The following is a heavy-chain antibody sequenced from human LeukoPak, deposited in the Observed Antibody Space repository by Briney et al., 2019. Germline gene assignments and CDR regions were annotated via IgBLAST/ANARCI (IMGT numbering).Heavy chain of an antibody. CDR2: IWDDGNNK. CDR1: GFSFSNHG. CDR3: ARDSYQDYYGRFDT. D-gene: IGHD3-10*01. V-gene: IGHV3-33*01. Sequence: GGSLRLSCAASGFSFSNHGMHWVRQAPGKRLEWVAVIWDDGNNKRYANSVNGRFTISRDNSENTPYLQMNGLTAEDTAMYYCARDSYQDYYGRFDTWGQGTLVIVSS. J-gene: IGHJ5*02.